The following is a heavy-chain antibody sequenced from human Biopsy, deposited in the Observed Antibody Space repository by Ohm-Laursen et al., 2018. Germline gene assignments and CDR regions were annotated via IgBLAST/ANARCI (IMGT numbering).Heavy chain of an antibody. Sequence: SLRLSCTASGFTFSTYAMNWVRQAPGQGLEWISYISSTSSATYYADSVKGRFTVSRGNANNSLFLQMNSLRAEDTAVYYCARRDIWGQGTTVTVSS. CDR3: ARRDI. CDR2: ISSTSSAT. V-gene: IGHV3-48*01. J-gene: IGHJ3*02. CDR1: GFTFSTYA.